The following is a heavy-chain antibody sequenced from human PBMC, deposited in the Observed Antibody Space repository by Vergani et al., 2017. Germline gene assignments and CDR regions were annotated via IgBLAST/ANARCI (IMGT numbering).Heavy chain of an antibody. J-gene: IGHJ6*02. CDR3: TVLQLWLRYYYYYGMDV. CDR2: IKSKTDGGTT. D-gene: IGHD5-18*01. CDR1: GFTFSNAW. Sequence: EVQLVESGGGLVKPGGSLRLSCAASGFTFSNAWMSWVRQAPGKGLEWVGRIKSKTDGGTTDYAAPVKGRFTISRDDSKTTLYLQMNSLKTEDTAVYYCTVLQLWLRYYYYYGMDVWGQGTTVTVSS. V-gene: IGHV3-15*01.